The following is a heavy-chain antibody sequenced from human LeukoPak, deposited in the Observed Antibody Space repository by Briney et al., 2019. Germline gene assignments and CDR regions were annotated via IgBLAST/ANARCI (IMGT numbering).Heavy chain of an antibody. V-gene: IGHV4-34*01. CDR3: ARVKTLITMIVVVMGFDP. Sequence: QPSETLSLTCAVYGGSFSGYYWSWIRQPPGKGLEWIGEINHSGSTNYNPSLKSRVTISVDTSKNQFSLKLSSVTAADTAVYHCARVKTLITMIVVVMGFDPWGQGTLVTVSS. D-gene: IGHD3-22*01. J-gene: IGHJ5*02. CDR1: GGSFSGYY. CDR2: INHSGST.